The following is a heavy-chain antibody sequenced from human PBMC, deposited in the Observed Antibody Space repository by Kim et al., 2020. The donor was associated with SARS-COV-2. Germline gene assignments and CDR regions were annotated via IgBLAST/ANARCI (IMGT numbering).Heavy chain of an antibody. V-gene: IGHV3-7*01. CDR2: IKQDGSEK. D-gene: IGHD1-20*01. Sequence: GGSLRLSCAASGFTFSSYWMSWVRQAPGKGLEWVANIKQDGSEKYYVDSVKGRFTISRDNAKNSLYLQMNSLRAEDTAVYYCARYNWNDELDAFDIWGQGTMVTVSS. CDR3: ARYNWNDELDAFDI. J-gene: IGHJ3*02. CDR1: GFTFSSYW.